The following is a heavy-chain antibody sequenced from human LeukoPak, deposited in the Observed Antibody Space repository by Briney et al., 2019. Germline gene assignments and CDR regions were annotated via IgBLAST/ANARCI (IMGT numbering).Heavy chain of an antibody. J-gene: IGHJ4*02. CDR2: IHHTGRT. D-gene: IGHD4-17*01. Sequence: PSGTLSLTCVVSGGPVTNDNWWNWVRQSPEKGLEWIGEIHHTGRTNYNPSLRSRVTISVDKSKNEFSLKMTSVTAAGTAVYYCARNGYYSSDQWGQGTLVTVSP. CDR1: GGPVTNDNW. V-gene: IGHV4-4*02. CDR3: ARNGYYSSDQ.